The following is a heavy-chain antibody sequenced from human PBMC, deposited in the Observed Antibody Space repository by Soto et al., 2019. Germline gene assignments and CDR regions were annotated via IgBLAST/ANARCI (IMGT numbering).Heavy chain of an antibody. CDR1: GFTFGDYA. D-gene: IGHD3-9*01. Sequence: GSLRLSCTASGFTFGDYAMSWVRQAPGKGLEWVGFIRSKAYGGTTEYAASVKGRFTISRDDSKSIAYLQMNSLKTEDTAVYYCTRDSFVRYFDWLPNYYYGMDVWGQGTTVTVSS. CDR3: TRDSFVRYFDWLPNYYYGMDV. J-gene: IGHJ6*02. V-gene: IGHV3-49*04. CDR2: IRSKAYGGTT.